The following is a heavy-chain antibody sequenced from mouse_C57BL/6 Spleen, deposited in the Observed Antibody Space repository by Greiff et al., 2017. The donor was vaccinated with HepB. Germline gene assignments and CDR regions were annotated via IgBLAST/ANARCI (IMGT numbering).Heavy chain of an antibody. CDR3: ASYYGSRYYYAMDY. Sequence: QVQLQQSGAELVKPGASVKLSCKASGYTFTSYWMHWVKQRPGRGLEWIGRIDPNSGGTKYNEKFKSKATLTVDKPSSTAYMQLSSLTSEDSAVYYCASYYGSRYYYAMDYWGQGTSVTVSS. CDR1: GYTFTSYW. CDR2: IDPNSGGT. J-gene: IGHJ4*01. V-gene: IGHV1-72*01. D-gene: IGHD1-1*01.